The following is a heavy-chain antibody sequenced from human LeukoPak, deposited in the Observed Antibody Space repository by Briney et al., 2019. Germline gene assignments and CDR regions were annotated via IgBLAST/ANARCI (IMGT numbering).Heavy chain of an antibody. Sequence: LAGGSLRLSCAAPGFTFSAYWMSWVRQAPGKGLEWVANIKQDGSDKYYVDSVKGRFTISRDNAKNSLYLQMNSLRAEDTAVYYCARKTVVGSYFDYWGQGTPVTVSS. CDR1: GFTFSAYW. V-gene: IGHV3-7*03. CDR3: ARKTVVGSYFDY. D-gene: IGHD4-23*01. CDR2: IKQDGSDK. J-gene: IGHJ4*02.